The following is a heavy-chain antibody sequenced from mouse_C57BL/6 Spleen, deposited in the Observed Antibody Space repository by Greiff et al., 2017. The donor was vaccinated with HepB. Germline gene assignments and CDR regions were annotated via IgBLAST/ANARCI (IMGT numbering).Heavy chain of an antibody. V-gene: IGHV5-6*01. D-gene: IGHD1-1*01. J-gene: IGHJ2*01. CDR1: GFTFSSYG. CDR3: ARHVSPITTVVAPDY. Sequence: EVQVVESGGDLVKPGGSLKLSCAASGFTFSSYGMSWVRQTPDKRLEWVATISSGGSYTYYPDSVKGRFTISRDNAKNTLYLQMSSLKSEDTAMYYCARHVSPITTVVAPDYWGQGTTLTVSS. CDR2: ISSGGSYT.